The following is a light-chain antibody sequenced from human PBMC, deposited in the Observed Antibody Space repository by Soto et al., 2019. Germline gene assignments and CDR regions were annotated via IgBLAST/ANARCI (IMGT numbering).Light chain of an antibody. CDR1: SSDVGGYKF. V-gene: IGLV2-14*01. CDR3: CSYKRSTSYV. CDR2: DVS. Sequence: QSALTLPASVSGSPRQSITISCTGTSSDVGGYKFVSWYQQHPRKAPKLMIYDVSTRPSGVSNRFSGSKSDTTASLTISGLHDEDEADYYCCSYKRSTSYVSGTGTKVTV. J-gene: IGLJ1*01.